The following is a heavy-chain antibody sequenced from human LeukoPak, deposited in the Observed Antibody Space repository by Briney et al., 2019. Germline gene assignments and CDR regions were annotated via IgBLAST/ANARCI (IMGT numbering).Heavy chain of an antibody. CDR2: IYPGDSDT. CDR1: RYSFTTYW. J-gene: IGHJ4*02. D-gene: IGHD6-6*01. Sequence: GESLKISCKGSRYSFTTYWIGWVRQMPGKGLEWMGIIYPGDSDTRYSPSFQGQVTISADKSISTAYLQWSSLKASDTAVYYCARLGTGYSSSSAYWGQGTLVTVSS. V-gene: IGHV5-51*01. CDR3: ARLGTGYSSSSAY.